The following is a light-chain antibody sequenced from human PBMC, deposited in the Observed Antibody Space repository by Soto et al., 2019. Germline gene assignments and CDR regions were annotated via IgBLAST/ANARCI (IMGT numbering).Light chain of an antibody. V-gene: IGKV3-20*01. CDR1: QSVSSSY. CDR2: GAS. Sequence: EIVMTQSPATLSVSPGERATLSCRASQSVSSSYLAWYQQTPGQAPRLLIYGASSRATGIPDRFSGSGSGTDFTLTISRLEPEDFAVYYCQQYDSSGTFGQGTKVDIK. J-gene: IGKJ1*01. CDR3: QQYDSSGT.